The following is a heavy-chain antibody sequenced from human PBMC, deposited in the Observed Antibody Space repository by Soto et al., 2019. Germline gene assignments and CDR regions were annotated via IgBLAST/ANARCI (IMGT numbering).Heavy chain of an antibody. CDR3: AKDVVSIIESGEQYFDC. D-gene: IGHD2-21*01. CDR2: ISGSGGST. V-gene: IGHV3-23*01. Sequence: PGGSLRLSCAASGFTFSSYALSWVRQAPGKGLEWVSAISGSGGSTYYADSVKGRFSISRDNSKSMLYVEMNSLRAEDTAVYYCAKDVVSIIESGEQYFDCWRQGVLVTISS. J-gene: IGHJ4*02. CDR1: GFTFSSYA.